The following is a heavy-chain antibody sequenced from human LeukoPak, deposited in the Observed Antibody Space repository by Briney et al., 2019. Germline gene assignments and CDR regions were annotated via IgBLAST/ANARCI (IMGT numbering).Heavy chain of an antibody. Sequence: SETLSLTCTVSGDSIRGFYWSWVRQPAGQGLEYIGHMYISGSTTYNPSLKSRVTMSVDLAKNEVSLELTSVTAADTAIYFCASLDGETFAHWGRGTLVLVSS. CDR3: ASLDGETFAH. CDR1: GDSIRGFY. J-gene: IGHJ4*02. V-gene: IGHV4-4*07. CDR2: MYISGST. D-gene: IGHD3-3*01.